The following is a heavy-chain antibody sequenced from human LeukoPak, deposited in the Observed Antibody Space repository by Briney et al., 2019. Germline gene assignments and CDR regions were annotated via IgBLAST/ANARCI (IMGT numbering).Heavy chain of an antibody. CDR3: AKDGSGYDSDYFDY. V-gene: IGHV3-33*06. J-gene: IGHJ4*02. CDR2: LWSDGHKQ. CDR1: GFTFNYYG. Sequence: GGSLRLSCAASGFTFNYYGMHWVRQAPGKGLEWVAVLWSDGHKQYYADSVKGRFTISRDNSKNTLYLQMNSLRAEDTAVYYCAKDGSGYDSDYFDYWGQGTLVTVSS. D-gene: IGHD5-12*01.